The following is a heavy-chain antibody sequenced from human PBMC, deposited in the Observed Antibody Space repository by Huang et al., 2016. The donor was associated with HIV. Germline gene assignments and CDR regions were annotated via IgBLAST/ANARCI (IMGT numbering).Heavy chain of an antibody. Sequence: QVQLVQSGAEVKKPGASVKVSCKASGFTFNNYDFNWVRQASGQGLVWMGWLNPKSGNTGYAQKFQGRVTITRNTSITTAYMELRSLRAEDTAVYYCARARRFLYDSTGYYSRYYFDSWGQGTLVTISS. V-gene: IGHV1-8*03. CDR3: ARARRFLYDSTGYYSRYYFDS. D-gene: IGHD3-22*01. CDR1: GFTFNNYD. CDR2: LNPKSGNT. J-gene: IGHJ4*02.